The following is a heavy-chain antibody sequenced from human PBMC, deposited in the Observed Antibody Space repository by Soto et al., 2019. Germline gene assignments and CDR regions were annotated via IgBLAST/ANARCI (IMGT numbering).Heavy chain of an antibody. CDR2: INAGNGNT. Sequence: ASVKASCKSSGDTITSYAMHWVRQAPEQRLEWMGWINAGNGNTKYSQKFQGRVTITRDTSASTAYMELSSLRSEDTAVYYCARDLVGFSRQLERDESPFDYWGQGTLVTVSS. V-gene: IGHV1-3*01. J-gene: IGHJ4*02. D-gene: IGHD1-1*01. CDR3: ARDLVGFSRQLERDESPFDY. CDR1: GDTITSYA.